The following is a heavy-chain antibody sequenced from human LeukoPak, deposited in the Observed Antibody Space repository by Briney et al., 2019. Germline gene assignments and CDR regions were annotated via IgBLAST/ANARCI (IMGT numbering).Heavy chain of an antibody. D-gene: IGHD5-12*01. CDR2: ISHDGRTK. CDR1: GFTFDTYS. J-gene: IGHJ5*02. Sequence: GGSLRLSCAASGFTFDTYSFHWVRQAPGKGLEWVALISHDGRTKVYADAVKGRFIISRDDSKNTLSLQMSSLRPEDTSTYYCARDPSFSRGFNFVLSSWGQGTLVSVSS. CDR3: ARDPSFSRGFNFVLSS. V-gene: IGHV3-30*04.